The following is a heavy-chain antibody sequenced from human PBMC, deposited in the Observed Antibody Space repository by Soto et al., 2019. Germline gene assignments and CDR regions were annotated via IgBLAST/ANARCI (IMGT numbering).Heavy chain of an antibody. CDR1: GGSISSGDSY. J-gene: IGHJ6*02. V-gene: IGHV4-30-4*01. D-gene: IGHD1-26*01. CDR3: ARAGWELLSYYYYGMDV. Sequence: PSETLSLTXTVSGGSISSGDSYWSWIRQPPGKGLEWIGYIYYSGSTYYNPSLKSRVTISVDTSKNQFSLKLSSVTAADTAVYYCARAGWELLSYYYYGMDVWGQGTTVTVSS. CDR2: IYYSGST.